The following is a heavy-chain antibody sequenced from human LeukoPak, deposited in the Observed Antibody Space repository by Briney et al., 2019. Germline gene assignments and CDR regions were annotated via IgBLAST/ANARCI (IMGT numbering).Heavy chain of an antibody. CDR2: ISYDGSNK. CDR3: ARDSRAVAGPPNPFFDY. J-gene: IGHJ4*02. V-gene: IGHV3-30-3*01. CDR1: GFTFSSYA. D-gene: IGHD6-19*01. Sequence: PGGSLRLSCAASGFTFSSYAMHWVRQAPGKGLEWVAVISYDGSNKYYADSVKGRFTISRDNSKNTLYLQMNSLRAEDTAVYYCARDSRAVAGPPNPFFDYWGQGTLVTVSS.